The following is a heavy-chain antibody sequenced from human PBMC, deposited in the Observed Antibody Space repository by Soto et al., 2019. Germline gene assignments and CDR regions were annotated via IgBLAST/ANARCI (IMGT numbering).Heavy chain of an antibody. CDR3: ARGGGRNGGNYYGYEFDL. V-gene: IGHV3-30-3*01. J-gene: IGHJ4*02. CDR1: GFTFSTSS. Sequence: QVQLVESGGGVDQSGRSLTLSCAASGFTFSTSSMHWVRQAPGKGLEWVAVISHDASTEYYADSVKGQCTIFRDSAQNTQYLQENCLRVVDTAVYYCARGGGRNGGNYYGYEFDLWGQGTPLTVSS. CDR2: ISHDASTE. D-gene: IGHD5-12*01.